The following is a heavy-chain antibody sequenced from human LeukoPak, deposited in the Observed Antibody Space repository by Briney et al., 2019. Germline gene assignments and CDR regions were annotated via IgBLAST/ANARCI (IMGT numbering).Heavy chain of an antibody. CDR3: ASFPMGITMVRGVIMGDYFDY. CDR2: IYYSVST. CDR1: GGSISSGGYY. D-gene: IGHD3-10*01. V-gene: IGHV4-31*03. Sequence: SETLSLTCTVSGGSISSGGYYWSWIRQHPGKGLECIGYIYYSVSTYYNPSLKSRVPLSVDTSKNQFSLKLSSVTAADTAVYYCASFPMGITMVRGVIMGDYFDYWGQGTLVTVSS. J-gene: IGHJ4*02.